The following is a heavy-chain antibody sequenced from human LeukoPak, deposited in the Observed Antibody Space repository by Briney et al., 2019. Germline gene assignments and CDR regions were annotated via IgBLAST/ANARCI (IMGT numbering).Heavy chain of an antibody. D-gene: IGHD5-12*01. J-gene: IGHJ6*02. CDR2: ISWDGGRT. V-gene: IGHV3-43*01. Sequence: GGSLRLSCAASGLTFDDYTMHWVRQAPGKGLEWVSLISWDGGRTYYADSVKGRFTISRDNNKNSLYLQMNSLRTEDTALYYCAKDIGYPYYYGMDVWGQETTVTVSS. CDR3: AKDIGYPYYYGMDV. CDR1: GLTFDDYT.